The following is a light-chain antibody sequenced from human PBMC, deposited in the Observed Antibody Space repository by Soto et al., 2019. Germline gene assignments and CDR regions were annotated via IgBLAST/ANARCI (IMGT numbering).Light chain of an antibody. V-gene: IGKV1-5*03. J-gene: IGKJ3*01. CDR3: QQYHSYRVFT. CDR1: QSISSW. CDR2: KAS. Sequence: DIQMTQSPSTLSASVGDRVTITCRASQSISSWLAWYQQKLGKAPKLLIYKASNLESGVPSRFSGSGSGTEFTLTITSLQPDDFATYYCQQYHSYRVFTFGPGTKVDIK.